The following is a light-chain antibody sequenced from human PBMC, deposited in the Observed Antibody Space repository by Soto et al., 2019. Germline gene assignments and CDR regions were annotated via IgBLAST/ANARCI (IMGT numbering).Light chain of an antibody. CDR3: QQYNNWLWT. CDR2: GAS. V-gene: IGKV3-15*01. CDR1: QSVSSN. J-gene: IGKJ1*01. Sequence: EIVMTQSPATLSVSPGERATHTCRASQSVSSNIAWYQQKPGQALRLLIYGASTRATGIPARFSGSGSGTEFTLTISSLQSEDFAVYYCQQYNNWLWTFGQGTKVEIK.